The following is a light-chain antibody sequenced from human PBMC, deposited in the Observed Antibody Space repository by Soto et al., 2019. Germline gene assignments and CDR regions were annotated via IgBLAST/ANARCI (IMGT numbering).Light chain of an antibody. V-gene: IGLV4-69*01. J-gene: IGLJ2*01. Sequence: QLVLTQSPSASASLGASVKLTCTLSSGHSSHAIAWHQQQPEKGPRYLMKINSDGSHNKGDVIPARFPGSSSGAERYLTISSLQSEDEADYYCQTWGTGNVVFGGGTKLTVL. CDR1: SGHSSHA. CDR2: INSDGSH. CDR3: QTWGTGNVV.